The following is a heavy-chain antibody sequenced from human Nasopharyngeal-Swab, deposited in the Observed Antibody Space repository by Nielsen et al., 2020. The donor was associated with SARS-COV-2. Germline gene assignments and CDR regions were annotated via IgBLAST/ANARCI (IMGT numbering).Heavy chain of an antibody. J-gene: IGHJ4*02. Sequence: GESLKISCAASGFTFSSYAMHWVRQAPGKGLEWVAVISYDGSNKYYADSVKGRFTISRDNSKNTLYPQMNSLRAEDTAVYYCARDPDSSSWSFYFDYWGQGTLVTVSS. V-gene: IGHV3-30-3*01. CDR1: GFTFSSYA. CDR2: ISYDGSNK. CDR3: ARDPDSSSWSFYFDY. D-gene: IGHD6-13*01.